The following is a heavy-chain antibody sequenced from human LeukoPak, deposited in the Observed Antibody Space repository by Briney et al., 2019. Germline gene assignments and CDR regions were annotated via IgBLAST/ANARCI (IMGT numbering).Heavy chain of an antibody. CDR2: IYYSGST. Sequence: SETLSLTCTVSGGSISSSSYYWGWIRQPPGKGLEWIGYIYYSGSTNYNPSLKSRVTISVDTSKNQFSLKLSSVTAADTAVYYCARVTGPYDFWSGFDPWGQGTLVTVSS. CDR1: GGSISSSSYY. V-gene: IGHV4-61*05. D-gene: IGHD3-3*01. CDR3: ARVTGPYDFWSGFDP. J-gene: IGHJ5*02.